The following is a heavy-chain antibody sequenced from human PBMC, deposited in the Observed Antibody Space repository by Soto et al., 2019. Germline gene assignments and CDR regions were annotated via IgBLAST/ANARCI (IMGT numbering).Heavy chain of an antibody. CDR3: AGSTSRPLCYFVL. V-gene: IGHV1-8*01. D-gene: IGHD2-2*01. J-gene: IGHJ2*01. CDR1: GYTFPTYD. CDR2: MNPNSGHT. Sequence: QVQLVQSGAEVKKPGASVKVSCRASGYTFPTYDINWVRQATGQGLEWMGWMNPNSGHTGYAQKFQGRVTMTRDTSKGTAYLDLSNLRSEDPAVYYCAGSTSRPLCYFVLGGRGTLFTVSS.